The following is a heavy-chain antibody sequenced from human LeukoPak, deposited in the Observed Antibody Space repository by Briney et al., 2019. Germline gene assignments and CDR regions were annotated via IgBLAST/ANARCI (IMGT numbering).Heavy chain of an antibody. D-gene: IGHD2-21*02. V-gene: IGHV1-3*01. J-gene: IGHJ4*02. CDR1: GYTFTSYA. Sequence: ASVKVSCKASGYTFTSYAMHWVRQAPGQRLEWMGWINAGNGNTKYSQKFQGRVTITRDTSASTAYMDLSSLRSEDTAVYYCARNTETAIPLPYYFDYWGQGTLVTVSS. CDR3: ARNTETAIPLPYYFDY. CDR2: INAGNGNT.